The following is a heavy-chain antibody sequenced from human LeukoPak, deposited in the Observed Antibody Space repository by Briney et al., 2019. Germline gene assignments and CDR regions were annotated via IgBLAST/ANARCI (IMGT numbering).Heavy chain of an antibody. CDR2: IYYSGST. J-gene: IGHJ4*02. CDR1: GGSVNSGDYY. CDR3: ARDLSGSSSFGS. D-gene: IGHD6-6*01. Sequence: SETLSLICTVSGGSVNSGDYYWSWIRQPPGKGLEWIGYIYYSGSTKYNPSLKSRVTISIDTSKNQFSLKLSSVTAADTAVYYCARDLSGSSSFGSWGQGTLVTVSS. V-gene: IGHV4-61*08.